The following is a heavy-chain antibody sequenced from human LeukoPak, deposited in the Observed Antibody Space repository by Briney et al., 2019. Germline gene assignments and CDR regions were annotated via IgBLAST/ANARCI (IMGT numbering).Heavy chain of an antibody. D-gene: IGHD3-10*01. V-gene: IGHV4-34*01. CDR3: ARDGRRMVRGVRANPYYYYMDV. CDR2: INHSGST. J-gene: IGHJ6*03. CDR1: GGSFSGYY. Sequence: PSETLSLTCAVYGGSFSGYYWSWIRQPPGKGLEWIGEINHSGSTNYNPSLKSRVTISVDTSKNQFSLKLSSVTAADTAVYYCARDGRRMVRGVRANPYYYYMDVWGKGTTVTISS.